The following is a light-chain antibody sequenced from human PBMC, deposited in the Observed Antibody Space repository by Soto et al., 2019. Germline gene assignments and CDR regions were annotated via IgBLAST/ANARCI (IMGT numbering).Light chain of an antibody. Sequence: AIRMTQSPSSFSASTGDRFTITCRASQGISSYLAWYQQKPGKAPKLLIYAASSLQSGVPSRFSGSGSGTDFTLTISSLQPEDFATYYCQQSYSTWITFGQGTRLEIK. CDR2: AAS. CDR1: QGISSY. J-gene: IGKJ5*01. CDR3: QQSYSTWIT. V-gene: IGKV1-8*01.